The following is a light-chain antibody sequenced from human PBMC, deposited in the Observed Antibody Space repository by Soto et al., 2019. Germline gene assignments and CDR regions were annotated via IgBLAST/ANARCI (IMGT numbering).Light chain of an antibody. CDR2: SDN. Sequence: QSVLTQPPSASGTPGQRVTISWSGSISNIGSNTVNWYQQLPGTAPKLLIYSDNQRPSGVPDRFSGSKSGTSASLAISGLESEDEADYYCATWDASLNMVFGGGTKLTVL. J-gene: IGLJ2*01. CDR1: ISNIGSNT. CDR3: ATWDASLNMV. V-gene: IGLV1-44*01.